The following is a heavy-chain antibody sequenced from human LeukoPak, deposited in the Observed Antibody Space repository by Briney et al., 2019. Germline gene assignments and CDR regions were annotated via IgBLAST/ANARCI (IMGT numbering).Heavy chain of an antibody. D-gene: IGHD3-22*01. J-gene: IGHJ4*02. Sequence: ASVKVSCKASGYTFNSYGISWVRQAPGQGLEWMGWINPNSGGTNYAQKFQGRVTMTRDTSISTAYMELSRLRSDDTAVYYCARVDDSSGLWGQGTLVTVSS. CDR3: ARVDDSSGL. V-gene: IGHV1-2*02. CDR1: GYTFNSYG. CDR2: INPNSGGT.